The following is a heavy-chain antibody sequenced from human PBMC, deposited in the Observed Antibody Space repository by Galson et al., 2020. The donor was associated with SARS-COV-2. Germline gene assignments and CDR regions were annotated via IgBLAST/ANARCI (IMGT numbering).Heavy chain of an antibody. CDR1: GNTFTSYG. CDR3: ARDWLRGGYYYYMDV. J-gene: IGHJ6*03. CDR2: ISEHNGNT. D-gene: IGHD3-10*01. Sequence: ASVQVSCKASGNTFTSYGISWVRQAPGKGLEWMGWISEHNGNTNYAQKLQGRVTMTTDTSTSTAYMELRSLRSDDTAVYYCARDWLRGGYYYYMDVWGKGTTVTVSS. V-gene: IGHV1-18*01.